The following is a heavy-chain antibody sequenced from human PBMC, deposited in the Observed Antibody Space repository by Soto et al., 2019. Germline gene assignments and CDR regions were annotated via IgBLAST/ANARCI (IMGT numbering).Heavy chain of an antibody. J-gene: IGHJ5*02. Sequence: SVKVSCKASGGTFSSYAISWVRQAPGRGLEWMGGIIPIFGTANYAQKFQGRVTITADESTSTAYMELSSLRSEDTAVYYCARSVGYDFWSGYREVNWFDPWGQGTLVTVSS. CDR3: ARSVGYDFWSGYREVNWFDP. D-gene: IGHD3-3*01. CDR2: IIPIFGTA. CDR1: GGTFSSYA. V-gene: IGHV1-69*13.